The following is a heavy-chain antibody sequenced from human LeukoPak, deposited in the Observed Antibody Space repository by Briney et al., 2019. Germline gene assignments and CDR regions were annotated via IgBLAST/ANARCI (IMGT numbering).Heavy chain of an antibody. CDR3: ARGGWSLDL. CDR1: VGSISSYY. D-gene: IGHD6-19*01. J-gene: IGHJ5*02. CDR2: THFSGSS. V-gene: IGHV4-59*01. Sequence: SETLSLTCTVSVGSISSYYWSLIRQPPGKGLEWIGYTHFSGSSSQNPSLNSRLTMSLDTSKNQFSLKLTSVTATDTAVYYCARGGWSLDLWGQGTLVTVSS.